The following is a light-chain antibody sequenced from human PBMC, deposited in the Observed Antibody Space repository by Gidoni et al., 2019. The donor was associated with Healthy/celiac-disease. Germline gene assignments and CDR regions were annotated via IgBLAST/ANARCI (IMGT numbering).Light chain of an antibody. CDR2: LNSDGSH. V-gene: IGLV4-69*01. J-gene: IGLJ3*02. Sequence: QLVLTQSPSASASLGAPVKLTCTLSSGHSSYAIAWHQQQPEKGPRYLMKLNSDGSHSKGDGIPDRFSGSSSGAERYLTISSLQSEDEADYYCQTWGTGIGVFGGGTKLTVL. CDR1: SGHSSYA. CDR3: QTWGTGIGV.